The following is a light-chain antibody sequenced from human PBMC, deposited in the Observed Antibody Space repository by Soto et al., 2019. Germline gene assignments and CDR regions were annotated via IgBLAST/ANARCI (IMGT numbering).Light chain of an antibody. V-gene: IGKV3-20*01. CDR3: QQYDRSPLT. CDR1: QSVSNTY. J-gene: IGKJ3*01. Sequence: EIVLTQSPGTLSLSPGERATLSCRARQSVSNTYLAWFQQKPGQAPRVLIYGVYSRATGIPDRFSGSWSGTDFTLTNSRLEPEEFAVYYFQQYDRSPLTFGPGTKVDIK. CDR2: GVY.